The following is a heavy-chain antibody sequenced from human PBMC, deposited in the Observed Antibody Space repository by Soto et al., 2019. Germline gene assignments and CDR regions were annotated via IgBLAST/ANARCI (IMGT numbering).Heavy chain of an antibody. V-gene: IGHV4-4*02. D-gene: IGHD3-16*01. J-gene: IGHJ5*02. CDR2: IYHSGST. CDR1: GGSISSSNW. Sequence: SETRSLSSAVSGGSISSSNWWSRLGQHPLKGLEWIGQIYHSGSTNYNPSLNSRVTISVDKSKNQFSLKLSSVTAADTAVYYCARAFGGGWFDPWGQGTLVTV. CDR3: ARAFGGGWFDP.